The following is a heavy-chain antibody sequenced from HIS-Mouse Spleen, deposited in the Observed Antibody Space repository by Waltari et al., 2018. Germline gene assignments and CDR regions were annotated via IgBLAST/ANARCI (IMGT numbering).Heavy chain of an antibody. CDR2: IYYSGRT. CDR3: AREIPYSSSWYDWYFDL. Sequence: QLQLQESGPGLVKPSETLSLTCTVPGGSISSSSYYWGWIRQPPGKGLEWIGSIYYSGRTYYNPSLKSRVTISVDTSKNPFSLKLSSVTAADTAVYYCAREIPYSSSWYDWYFDLWGRGTLVTVSS. CDR1: GGSISSSSYY. V-gene: IGHV4-39*07. D-gene: IGHD6-13*01. J-gene: IGHJ2*01.